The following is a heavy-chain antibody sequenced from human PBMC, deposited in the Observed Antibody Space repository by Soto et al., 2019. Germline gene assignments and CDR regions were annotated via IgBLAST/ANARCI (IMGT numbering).Heavy chain of an antibody. CDR2: ISAYNGNT. Sequence: ASVKVSCKASGYTFTSYGISWVRQAPGQGLEWMGWISAYNGNTNYAQKLQGRVTMTTDTSTSTAYMELRSLRSDDTAVYYCARDMLIRQLVRGTFDYWGQGTLVTVSS. CDR1: GYTFTSYG. CDR3: ARDMLIRQLVRGTFDY. J-gene: IGHJ4*02. D-gene: IGHD6-13*01. V-gene: IGHV1-18*01.